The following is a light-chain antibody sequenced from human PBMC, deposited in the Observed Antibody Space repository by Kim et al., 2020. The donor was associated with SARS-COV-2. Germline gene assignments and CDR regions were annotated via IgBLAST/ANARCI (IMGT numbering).Light chain of an antibody. CDR1: SGHNSDT. CDR3: ETWDTNARV. CDR2: LEGGGSY. Sequence: QPVLIQSSCASASLGSSVKLTCTLSSGHNSDTIAWHQQQPGKAPRFLMKLEGGGSYNKGSGVPDRFSGSTSGADCYLIISNLQSEDEADYFCETWDTNARVFGGGTKLTVL. V-gene: IGLV4-60*03. J-gene: IGLJ3*02.